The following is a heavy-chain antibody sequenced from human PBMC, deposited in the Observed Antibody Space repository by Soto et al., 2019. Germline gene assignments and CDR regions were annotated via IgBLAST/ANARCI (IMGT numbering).Heavy chain of an antibody. J-gene: IGHJ4*02. CDR2: ISGSGGST. V-gene: IGHV3-23*01. CDR1: GFTFSSYA. D-gene: IGHD1-26*01. CDR3: ARGPGGELHHFDY. Sequence: GSLRLSCAASGFTFSSYAMSWVRQAPGKGLEWVSAISGSGGSTYYADSVKGRFTISRDNSKNTLYLQMNSLRAEDTAVYYCARGPGGELHHFDYWGQGTLVTVSS.